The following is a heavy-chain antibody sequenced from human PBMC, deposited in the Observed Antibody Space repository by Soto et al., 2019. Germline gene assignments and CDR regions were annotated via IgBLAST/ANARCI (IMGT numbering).Heavy chain of an antibody. CDR2: INAGNGNT. V-gene: IGHV1-3*01. Sequence: QVQLVQSGAEVKKPGASVKVSCKASGYTFTSYAMHWVRQAPGQRLEWMGWINAGNGNTKYSQKFQGRVTITRDTSASTAYMELSSLRSEDTAVYYCARGGYCSGGSRYSNADYWGQGTLVTVSS. CDR3: ARGGYCSGGSRYSNADY. CDR1: GYTFTSYA. J-gene: IGHJ4*02. D-gene: IGHD2-15*01.